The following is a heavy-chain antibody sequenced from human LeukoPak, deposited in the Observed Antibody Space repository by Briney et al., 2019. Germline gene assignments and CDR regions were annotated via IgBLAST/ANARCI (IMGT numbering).Heavy chain of an antibody. J-gene: IGHJ2*01. CDR2: ITSRSYI. CDR1: GFTFSSYS. D-gene: IGHD6-19*01. Sequence: KPGGSLRLSCAASGFTFSSYSMNWVRQAPGKGLEWVSSITSRSYIYYADSVKGRFTISRDNAKNSLYLQMNSLRAEDTAVYYCAKGGIGAGNPLFDLWGRGTLVTVSS. V-gene: IGHV3-21*01. CDR3: AKGGIGAGNPLFDL.